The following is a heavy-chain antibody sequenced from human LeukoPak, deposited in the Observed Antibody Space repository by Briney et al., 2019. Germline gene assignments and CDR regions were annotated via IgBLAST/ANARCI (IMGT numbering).Heavy chain of an antibody. J-gene: IGHJ4*02. V-gene: IGHV3-48*03. CDR1: GFIFSNYE. CDR2: ISTSGDT. Sequence: PGGSLRLSCAASGFIFSNYEMDWVRQAPGKGLEWVSYISTSGDTLYADSVKGRFTIPRDNARNSVYLQMSSLRAEDTAVHYCGREMAATDWEMDYWGQGTLVTVSS. CDR3: GREMAATDWEMDY. D-gene: IGHD5-24*01.